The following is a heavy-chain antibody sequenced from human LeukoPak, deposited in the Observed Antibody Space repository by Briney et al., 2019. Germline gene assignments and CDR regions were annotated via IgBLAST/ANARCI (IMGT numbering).Heavy chain of an antibody. Sequence: GGSLTLSCTASGFTVSHNYMNWVRQGPGKGLEWVALIYSGGNTHYADSVKGRFTISRDNSKNTRYLQMSSLRVEDTAVYYCTRATPGIAASVSGGWGQGTLVTVSS. CDR1: GFTVSHNY. CDR2: IYSGGNT. CDR3: TRATPGIAASVSGG. D-gene: IGHD6-13*01. V-gene: IGHV3-53*01. J-gene: IGHJ4*02.